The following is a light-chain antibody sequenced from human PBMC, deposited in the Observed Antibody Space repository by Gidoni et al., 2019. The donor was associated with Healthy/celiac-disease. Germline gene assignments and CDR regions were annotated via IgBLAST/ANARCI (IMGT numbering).Light chain of an antibody. CDR2: KAS. Sequence: DIQMTQSPSTLSASVGDRVTITCRASQSISSWLAWYQQKPGKAPKLLIYKASSLESGVPSRFSGSGSGTEFTLTISSLQPDDFATYYCQQYNSFPLTFGGXTKVEIK. V-gene: IGKV1-5*03. J-gene: IGKJ4*01. CDR1: QSISSW. CDR3: QQYNSFPLT.